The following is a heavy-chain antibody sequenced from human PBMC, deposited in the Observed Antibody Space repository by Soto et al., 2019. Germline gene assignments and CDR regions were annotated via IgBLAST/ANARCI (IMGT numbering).Heavy chain of an antibody. J-gene: IGHJ3*02. CDR1: GGSFRGYY. CDR3: ARLYYDILTGHPDAFDI. CDR2: INHSGST. Sequence: SETLALTCAVYGGSFRGYYWSWIRQPPGKGLEWIGEINHSGSTNYNPSLKSRVTISVDTSKNQFSLKLSSVTAADTAVYYCARLYYDILTGHPDAFDIWGQGTMVTVSS. V-gene: IGHV4-34*01. D-gene: IGHD3-9*01.